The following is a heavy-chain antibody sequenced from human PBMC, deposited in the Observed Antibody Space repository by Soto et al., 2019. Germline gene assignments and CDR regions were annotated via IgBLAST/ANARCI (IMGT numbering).Heavy chain of an antibody. D-gene: IGHD2-2*01. J-gene: IGHJ6*01. CDR3: PRSHGSSTSLEIYYYYYYGMDV. CDR2: IIPISGTA. Sequence: QVQLVQSGAEVKKPGSSVKVSCKASGGTFSSYAISWVRQAPGQGLEWMGGIIPISGTANYAQKFQGRVTITADESTSTAYMELSSLRSEDTAVYYCPRSHGSSTSLEIYYYYYYGMDVWGQGTTVTVSS. V-gene: IGHV1-69*01. CDR1: GGTFSSYA.